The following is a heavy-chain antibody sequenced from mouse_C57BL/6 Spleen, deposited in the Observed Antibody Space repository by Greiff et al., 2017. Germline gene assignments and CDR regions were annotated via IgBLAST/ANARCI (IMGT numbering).Heavy chain of an antibody. Sequence: VQLQQSGPELVKPGASVKISCKASGYSFTDYNMNWVKQSNGKSLEWIGVINPNYGTTSYNQKFKGKATLTVDQSSSTAYMQLNSLTSEDSAVYDCARAYYGSSYGYFDYWGQGTTLTVSS. CDR3: ARAYYGSSYGYFDY. D-gene: IGHD1-1*01. CDR1: GYSFTDYN. V-gene: IGHV1-39*01. J-gene: IGHJ2*01. CDR2: INPNYGTT.